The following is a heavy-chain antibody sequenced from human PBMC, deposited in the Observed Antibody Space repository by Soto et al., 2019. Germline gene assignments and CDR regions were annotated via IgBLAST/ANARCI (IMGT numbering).Heavy chain of an antibody. J-gene: IGHJ6*02. D-gene: IGHD6-13*01. Sequence: PGGSLRLSCAASGFTFSSYSMNWVRQAPGKGLEWVSSISSSSSYIYYADSVKGRFTISRDNAKNSLYLQMNSLRAEDTAVYYCAKDSLIAAAGTSYYYGMDVWGQGTTVTVSS. V-gene: IGHV3-21*01. CDR2: ISSSSSYI. CDR3: AKDSLIAAAGTSYYYGMDV. CDR1: GFTFSSYS.